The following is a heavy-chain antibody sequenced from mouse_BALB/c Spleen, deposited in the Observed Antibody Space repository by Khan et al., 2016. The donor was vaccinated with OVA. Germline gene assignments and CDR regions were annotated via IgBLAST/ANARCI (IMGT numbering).Heavy chain of an antibody. CDR3: ARRGAGYNRDDGGAMEY. CDR1: GYTFTTAG. D-gene: IGHD2-14*01. J-gene: IGHJ4*01. CDR2: INTHSGVP. Sequence: QIQLVQSGPELKKPGETVRISCKASGYTFTTAGIQWVQKMPGKGLKWIGWINTHSGVPKYAEDFKGRFAFSLEISVNTAYIQITNLTNEDTATYVCARRGAGYNRDDGGAMEYWGQGTSVTVSS. V-gene: IGHV9-4*02.